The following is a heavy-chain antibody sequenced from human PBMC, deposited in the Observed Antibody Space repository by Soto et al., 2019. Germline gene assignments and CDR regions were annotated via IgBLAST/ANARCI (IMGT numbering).Heavy chain of an antibody. CDR1: GFSFSDYY. CDR3: ARGACITCYYVAWFHT. J-gene: IGHJ5*02. CDR2: ISGSGDNI. V-gene: IGHV3-11*01. Sequence: QVQLVESGGGLVKPGGSLRVSCAASGFSFSDYYMTWIRQAPGKGLEWVSYISGSGDNIHYADSVKGRFTISRDNAKNSLYLQMDSLRVEDTAVYYCARGACITCYYVAWFHTWAQGTLVNVSS. D-gene: IGHD2-15*01.